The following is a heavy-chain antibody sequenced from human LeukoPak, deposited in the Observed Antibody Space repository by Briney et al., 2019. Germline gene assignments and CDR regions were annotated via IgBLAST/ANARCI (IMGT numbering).Heavy chain of an antibody. D-gene: IGHD3-22*01. J-gene: IGHJ6*03. CDR3: AKSDYDSSGYYYGYYYYYYMDV. V-gene: IGHV3-23*01. Sequence: PGVSLRLSCAASGFTFSSYGMSWVRQAPGKGLEWVSAISGSGGSTYYADSVKGRFTISRDNSKNTLYLQMNSLRAEDTAVYYCAKSDYDSSGYYYGYYYYYYMDVWGKGTTVTISS. CDR2: ISGSGGST. CDR1: GFTFSSYG.